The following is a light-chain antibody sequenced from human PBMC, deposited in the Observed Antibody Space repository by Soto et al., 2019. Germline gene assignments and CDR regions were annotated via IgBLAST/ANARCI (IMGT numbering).Light chain of an antibody. J-gene: IGKJ1*01. V-gene: IGKV3-20*01. Sequence: EVLLTQSPGTLRFSQGHRPSLSWRVSQSVGSRYLAWYQQKPGQAPRLLIYGASTRATGIPDRFSGSGSGTDFTLAISRLQSEDFAIYYCQQYGSWPKTFGQGTRLEIK. CDR2: GAS. CDR1: QSVGSRY. CDR3: QQYGSWPKT.